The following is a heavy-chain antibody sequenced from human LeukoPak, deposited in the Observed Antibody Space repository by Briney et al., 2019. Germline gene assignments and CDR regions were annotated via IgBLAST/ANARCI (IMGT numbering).Heavy chain of an antibody. Sequence: PGGSLRLSCAASGFTFRTYSMNWVRQAPGKGLEWVSYISSKSNFRYYADSVKGRFTISRDNAKNSVDLQMNSLRAEDTAVYYCATGVLQWLLLGYWGQGALVTVSS. CDR1: GFTFRTYS. D-gene: IGHD3-3*01. CDR2: ISSKSNFR. V-gene: IGHV3-48*01. J-gene: IGHJ4*02. CDR3: ATGVLQWLLLGY.